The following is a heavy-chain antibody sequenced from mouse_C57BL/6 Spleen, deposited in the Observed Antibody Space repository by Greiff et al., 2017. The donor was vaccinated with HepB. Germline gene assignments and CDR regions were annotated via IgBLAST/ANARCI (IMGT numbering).Heavy chain of an antibody. CDR1: GYTFTDYE. Sequence: VQLQQSGAELVRPGASVTLSCKASGYTFTDYEMHWVKQTPVHGLEWIGAIDPETGGTAYNQKFKGKAILTADKSSSTAYMELRSLTSEDSAVYSCTRRYYGSSNWDLDVWGTGTTVTVSS. D-gene: IGHD1-1*01. V-gene: IGHV1-15*01. J-gene: IGHJ1*03. CDR2: IDPETGGT. CDR3: TRRYYGSSNWDLDV.